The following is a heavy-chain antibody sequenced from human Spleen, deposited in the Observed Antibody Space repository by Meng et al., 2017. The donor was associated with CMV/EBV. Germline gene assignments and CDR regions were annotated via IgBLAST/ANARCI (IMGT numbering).Heavy chain of an antibody. CDR2: IYSDGST. Sequence: SETLSLTCTVSGGAITSTSYYWAWIRQPPGKGLECIGRIYSDGSTDYNPPLGSRAIISIDTSKNQFSLKVTSVTTADTAMYYCARDRHPIVGAAYGMDVWGQGTTVTVSS. CDR1: GGAITSTSYY. J-gene: IGHJ6*02. CDR3: ARDRHPIVGAAYGMDV. D-gene: IGHD1-26*01. V-gene: IGHV4-39*07.